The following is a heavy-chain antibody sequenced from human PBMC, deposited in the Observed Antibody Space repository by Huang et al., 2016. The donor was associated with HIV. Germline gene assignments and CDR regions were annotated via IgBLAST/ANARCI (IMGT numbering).Heavy chain of an antibody. CDR2: ITSSSGSI. D-gene: IGHD3-10*01. V-gene: IGHV3-48*01. Sequence: TASGFTFSTYNMNWVRQAPGKGLEWVSYITSSSGSIYYADSVKVRFTISRDNAKNSLYLQMNSLRAEDTAVYYCARFGSYYYGSGSYLDAFDIWGQGTMVTVSS. CDR3: ARFGSYYYGSGSYLDAFDI. J-gene: IGHJ3*02. CDR1: GFTFSTYN.